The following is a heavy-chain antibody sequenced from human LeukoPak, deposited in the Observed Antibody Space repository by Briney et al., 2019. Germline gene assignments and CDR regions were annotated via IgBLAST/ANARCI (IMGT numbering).Heavy chain of an antibody. Sequence: ASVKVSCKASGYTFTSYGISWVRQAPGQGLEWMGWISAYNGNTNYAQKLQGRVTMTTDTSTSTAYMELRSLRSDDTAVYYCARSDIVVVVAALWFDPWGQGTLVTVPS. J-gene: IGHJ5*02. CDR2: ISAYNGNT. CDR1: GYTFTSYG. CDR3: ARSDIVVVVAALWFDP. V-gene: IGHV1-18*01. D-gene: IGHD2-15*01.